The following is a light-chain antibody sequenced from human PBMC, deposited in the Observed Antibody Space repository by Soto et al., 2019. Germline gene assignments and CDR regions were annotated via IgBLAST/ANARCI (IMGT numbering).Light chain of an antibody. CDR3: QQYDSPWT. V-gene: IGKV3-20*01. CDR2: DTS. CDR1: QSVSNSY. J-gene: IGKJ1*01. Sequence: EIVFTQSPGTLSLSPGERATLSCRASQSVSNSYLAWYQQKPGQAPRLVISDTSDRATGIPDRFSGSGSGTDFTLTISRLEPEDFAVYYCQQYDSPWTFGQGTKVEIK.